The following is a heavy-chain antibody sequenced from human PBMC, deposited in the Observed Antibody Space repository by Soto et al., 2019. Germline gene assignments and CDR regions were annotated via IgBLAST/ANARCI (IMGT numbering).Heavy chain of an antibody. V-gene: IGHV3-7*04. D-gene: IGHD3-22*01. Sequence: EVQLVESGGDLVQPGGSLRLSCAASGFTFSSYWMTWVRQAPGKGLEWVANIKQDGSEKYYVDSVEGRFTISRDNAKNSLYLQMNTLRAEDTAVYYCARDGEDFYDSSGYFDFWGQGTLVTVSS. CDR2: IKQDGSEK. J-gene: IGHJ4*02. CDR3: ARDGEDFYDSSGYFDF. CDR1: GFTFSSYW.